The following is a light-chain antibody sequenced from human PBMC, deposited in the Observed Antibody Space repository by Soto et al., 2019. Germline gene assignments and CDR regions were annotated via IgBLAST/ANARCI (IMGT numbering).Light chain of an antibody. J-gene: IGKJ2*01. CDR1: QSVSSN. CDR3: QQYNNWRRS. CDR2: GAS. Sequence: EIVMTQSPATLSVSPGERATLSCRASQSVSSNLAWYQQKPGQAPRLLIYGASTRAPGILARFSGSGSGTEFTLTISSLQSEDFAVYYCQQYNNWRRSFGQGTKLEIK. V-gene: IGKV3-15*01.